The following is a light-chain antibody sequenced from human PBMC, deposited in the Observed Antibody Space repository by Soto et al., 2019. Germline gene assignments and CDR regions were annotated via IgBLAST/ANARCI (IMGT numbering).Light chain of an antibody. J-gene: IGLJ1*01. CDR3: FSYKSSGTYV. Sequence: QSALTQPAAVSGSPGQSITISCTGTSSDVGNYNYVSWYQEHPGKAPKLMIYDVSNRPSGVSNRFSGSKSGNTASLTISGLQAEDETAYYCFSYKSSGTYVFGTGTKVTVL. CDR2: DVS. V-gene: IGLV2-14*03. CDR1: SSDVGNYNY.